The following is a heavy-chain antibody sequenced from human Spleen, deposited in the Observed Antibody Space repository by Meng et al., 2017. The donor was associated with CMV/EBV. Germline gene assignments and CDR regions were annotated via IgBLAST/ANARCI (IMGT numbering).Heavy chain of an antibody. CDR1: GSTFSSDW. D-gene: IGHD2-8*02. J-gene: IGHJ4*02. CDR3: AKEGRLVAPWE. CDR2: VNSDGSST. V-gene: IGHV3-74*01. Sequence: GESLKISCAASGSTFSSDWMHWVRQAPGKGLVWVSTVNSDGSSTRYADSVKGRFTISRDNAKNTLYLEMDSLRAEDTAVYYCAKEGRLVAPWEWGQGTMVTVSS.